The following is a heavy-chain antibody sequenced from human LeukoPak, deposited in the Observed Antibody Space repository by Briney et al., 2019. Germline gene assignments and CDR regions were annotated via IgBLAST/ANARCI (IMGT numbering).Heavy chain of an antibody. Sequence: PSETLSLTCTVSGGSIYSGSYYWSWIRQPAGKGLEWIGRVYTSGSTNYNPSLKSRVTISVDTSKNQFSLKLSSVTAADTAVYYCARGKYDSSPFLQHWGQGTLVTVSS. CDR1: GGSIYSGSYY. CDR2: VYTSGST. J-gene: IGHJ1*01. CDR3: ARGKYDSSPFLQH. V-gene: IGHV4-61*02. D-gene: IGHD3-22*01.